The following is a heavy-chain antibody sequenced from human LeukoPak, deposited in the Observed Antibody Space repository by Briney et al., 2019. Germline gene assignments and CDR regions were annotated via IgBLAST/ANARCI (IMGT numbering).Heavy chain of an antibody. CDR2: ISSSGSTI. J-gene: IGHJ6*03. V-gene: IGHV3-48*04. CDR1: GFTFSSYA. Sequence: PGGSLRLSCAASGFTFSSYAMHWVRQAPGKGLEWVSYISSSGSTIYYADSVKGRFTISRDNAKNSLYLQMNSLRAEDTAVYYCARDYHYYYHMDVWGKGTTVTVSS. CDR3: ARDYHYYYHMDV.